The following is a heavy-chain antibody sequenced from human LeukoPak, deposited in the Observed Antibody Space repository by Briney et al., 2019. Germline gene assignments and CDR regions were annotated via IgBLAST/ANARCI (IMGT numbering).Heavy chain of an antibody. D-gene: IGHD3-10*01. CDR3: GRGGSFPGF. CDR1: GFTFSNYW. J-gene: IGHJ4*02. CDR2: IKQDGSEK. Sequence: PGGSLRPSCAASGFTFSNYWMTWVRQAPGKGLEWVANIKQDGSEKNYVDSVKGRFTISRDDATNSLYLHMNSLRVEDTAVYYCGRGGSFPGFWGQGTLVTVSS. V-gene: IGHV3-7*01.